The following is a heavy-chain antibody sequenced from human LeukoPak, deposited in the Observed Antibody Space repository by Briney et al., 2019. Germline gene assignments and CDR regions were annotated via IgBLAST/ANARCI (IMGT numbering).Heavy chain of an antibody. CDR2: IYYSGST. Sequence: SGTLSLTCAVSGGSNSSSNWWSWVRQPPGKGLEWIGYIYYSGSTNYNPSLKSRVTISVDTSKDQFSLKLSSVTAADTAVYYCARHLGGQIAVAKSPIYYYGMDVWGQGTTVTVSS. J-gene: IGHJ6*02. CDR3: ARHLGGQIAVAKSPIYYYGMDV. V-gene: IGHV4-4*02. D-gene: IGHD6-19*01. CDR1: GGSNSSSNW.